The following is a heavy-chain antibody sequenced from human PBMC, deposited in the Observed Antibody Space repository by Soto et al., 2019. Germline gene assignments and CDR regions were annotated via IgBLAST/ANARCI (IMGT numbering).Heavy chain of an antibody. Sequence: SETLSLTCTISGGSISSYYWSWIRQPPGKGLEWIGNIYHSGSTTYNPSLQSRVAISVDTSKNQFSLNLSSVTAADTAVYYCARGPPEFDYWGQGTLVTVSS. CDR3: ARGPPEFDY. CDR1: GGSISSYY. CDR2: IYHSGST. J-gene: IGHJ4*02. V-gene: IGHV4-59*12.